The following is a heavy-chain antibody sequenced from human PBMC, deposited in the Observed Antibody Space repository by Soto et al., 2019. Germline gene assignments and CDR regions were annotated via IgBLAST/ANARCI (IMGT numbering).Heavy chain of an antibody. CDR3: AKRRGAGGHFDY. V-gene: IGHV3-23*01. Sequence: QSGGSLRLSCAASGLTFSSYAMGWVRQGPGKGLEWVAVVSIGGSTHYADSVRGRFTISRDNSKNTLSLQMNSLTAEDTAVYFCAKRRGAGGHFDYWGQGALVTVSS. CDR1: GLTFSSYA. J-gene: IGHJ4*02. CDR2: VSIGGST. D-gene: IGHD2-15*01.